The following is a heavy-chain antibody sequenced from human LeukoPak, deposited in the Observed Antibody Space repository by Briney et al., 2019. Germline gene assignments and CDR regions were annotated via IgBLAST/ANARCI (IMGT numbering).Heavy chain of an antibody. CDR3: ARHRGVVVAATYIDY. Sequence: GESLKISWKGSGYNFTSYWIGWVRQMPGKGLEWVGIIYPGDSDTRYSPSFQGQVTFSADKSISTAYLQWSSLKASDTAMYYCARHRGVVVAATYIDYWGQGTLVTVSS. CDR1: GYNFTSYW. J-gene: IGHJ4*02. V-gene: IGHV5-51*01. D-gene: IGHD2-15*01. CDR2: IYPGDSDT.